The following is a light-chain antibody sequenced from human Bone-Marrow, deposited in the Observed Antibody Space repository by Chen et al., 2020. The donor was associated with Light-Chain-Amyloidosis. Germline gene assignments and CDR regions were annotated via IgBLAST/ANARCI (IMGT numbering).Light chain of an antibody. J-gene: IGLJ3*02. CDR1: SSNIGEGYD. Sequence: QSVLTQPPSVSGAPGQRVTISCTGTSSNIGEGYDVHWYQQLPGTAPKLLIYGDINRPSGVPDRFSGYKSGTSASLDITGLQAKDEADYYCQSYDSSLNIWVFGGGTKLTVL. CDR3: QSYDSSLNIWV. CDR2: GDI. V-gene: IGLV1-40*01.